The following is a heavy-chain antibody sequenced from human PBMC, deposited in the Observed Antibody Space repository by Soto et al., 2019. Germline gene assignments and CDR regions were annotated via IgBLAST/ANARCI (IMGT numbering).Heavy chain of an antibody. CDR2: ISAYNGNT. CDR3: ARDLGYCTNGVCHSGY. J-gene: IGHJ4*02. Sequence: ASVKVSCKASGYTFTSYGISWVRQAPGQGLEWMGWISAYNGNTNYAQKLQGRVTMTTDTSTSTAYMELRSLRSDDTAVYYCARDLGYCTNGVCHSGYWGQGTLVTVSS. D-gene: IGHD2-8*01. CDR1: GYTFTSYG. V-gene: IGHV1-18*01.